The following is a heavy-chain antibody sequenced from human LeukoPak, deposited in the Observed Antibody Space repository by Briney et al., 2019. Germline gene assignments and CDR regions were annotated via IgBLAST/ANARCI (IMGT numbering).Heavy chain of an antibody. V-gene: IGHV3-30-3*01. CDR3: ATSGVMVYAHRDY. Sequence: GGSLRLSCAASGFTFSSYAMHWVRQAPGKGLEWVAVISYDGSNKYYADSVKGRFTISRDNSKNTLYLQMNSLRAEDTAVYYCATSGVMVYAHRDYWGQGTLVTVSS. D-gene: IGHD2-8*01. CDR2: ISYDGSNK. J-gene: IGHJ4*02. CDR1: GFTFSSYA.